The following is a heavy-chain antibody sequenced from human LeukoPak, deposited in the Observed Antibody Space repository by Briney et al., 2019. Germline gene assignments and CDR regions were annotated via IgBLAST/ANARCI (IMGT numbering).Heavy chain of an antibody. D-gene: IGHD3-3*01. CDR1: GYTFTGHS. CDR2: IKPNSGGT. V-gene: IGHV1-2*02. Sequence: GASVKVSCKASGYTFTGHSMYWVRQAPGQGLEWMGWIKPNSGGTNYAQKFQGRVTMTRDTSISTAYMELSRLRSDDTAVYYCARHTGSLYDFWSGYIDYWGQGTLVTVSS. CDR3: ARHTGSLYDFWSGYIDY. J-gene: IGHJ4*02.